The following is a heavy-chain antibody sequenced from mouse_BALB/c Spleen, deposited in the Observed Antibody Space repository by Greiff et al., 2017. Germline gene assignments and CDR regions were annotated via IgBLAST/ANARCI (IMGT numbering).Heavy chain of an antibody. CDR2: ISYSGST. J-gene: IGHJ4*01. Sequence: DVQLQESGPGLVKPSQSLSLTCTVTGYSITSDYAWNWIRQFPGNKLEWMGYISYSGSTSYNPSLKSRISITRDTSKNQFFLQLNSVTTEDTATYYCARLVTTTRRYYAMDYWGQGTSVTVSS. V-gene: IGHV3-2*02. CDR1: GYSITSDYA. CDR3: ARLVTTTRRYYAMDY. D-gene: IGHD2-2*01.